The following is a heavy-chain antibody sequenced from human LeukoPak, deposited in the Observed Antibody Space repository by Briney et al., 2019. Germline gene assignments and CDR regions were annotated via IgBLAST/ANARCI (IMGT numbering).Heavy chain of an antibody. V-gene: IGHV4-59*01. Sequence: SETLPLTCTVSGGSISSYYWSWLRQPPGKGLEWIGYIYYSGSTNYNPSLKSRVTISVDTSKNQFSLKLSSVTAADTAVYYCARFAGYCSGGSCLRTNWFDPWGQGTLVTVSS. J-gene: IGHJ5*02. CDR2: IYYSGST. CDR1: GGSISSYY. CDR3: ARFAGYCSGGSCLRTNWFDP. D-gene: IGHD2-15*01.